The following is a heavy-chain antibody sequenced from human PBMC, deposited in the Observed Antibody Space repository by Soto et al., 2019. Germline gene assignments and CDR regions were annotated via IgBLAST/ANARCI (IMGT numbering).Heavy chain of an antibody. J-gene: IGHJ4*02. V-gene: IGHV1-2*02. CDR3: AKANSGDDDEFDY. CDR1: GYTFTGYY. D-gene: IGHD5-12*01. Sequence: ASVKVSCKASGYTFTGYYMHWVRQAPGQGLEWMGWINPKSGGSTYAQKFQGRVTMTRDTSSSSAYMELSSLRSDDTAVYYCAKANSGDDDEFDYWGQGAPVTVSS. CDR2: INPKSGGS.